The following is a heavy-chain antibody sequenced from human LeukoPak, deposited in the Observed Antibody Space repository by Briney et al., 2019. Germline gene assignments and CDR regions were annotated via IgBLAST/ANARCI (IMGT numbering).Heavy chain of an antibody. J-gene: IGHJ5*02. CDR3: ARDITCYYDSSGYYGWFDP. CDR1: GGSISSYY. Sequence: PSETLSLTCTVSGGSISSYYWSWIRQPPGKGLEWIGYIYYSGSTNYNPSLKSRVTISVDTSKNQFSLKLSSVTAADTAVYYCARDITCYYDSSGYYGWFDPWGQGTLVTVSS. D-gene: IGHD3-22*01. CDR2: IYYSGST. V-gene: IGHV4-59*01.